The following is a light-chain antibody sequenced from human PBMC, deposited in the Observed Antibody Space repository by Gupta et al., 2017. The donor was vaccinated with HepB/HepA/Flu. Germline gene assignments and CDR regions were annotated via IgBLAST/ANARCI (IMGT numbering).Light chain of an antibody. V-gene: IGKV1-39*01. CDR1: QSISSY. Sequence: QMTPSPSSLSASVGERVTITCRASQSISSYLNWYQQKPGKAPKLLIYAASSLQSGVPSRFSGSGSGTDFTLTISSLQPEDFATYYCQQSYSTPWTFGQGTKVEIK. CDR3: QQSYSTPWT. J-gene: IGKJ1*01. CDR2: AAS.